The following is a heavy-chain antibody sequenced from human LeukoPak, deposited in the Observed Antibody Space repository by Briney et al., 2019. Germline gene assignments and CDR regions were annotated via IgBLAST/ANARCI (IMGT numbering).Heavy chain of an antibody. Sequence: SETLSLTCTVSGCSISSYYWSWMGQPPGKGLKWFGYIYYSGSTNYNPSLKSRVTISVDTSKNQVSLKLSSVTAADTAVYYCARTTRVYDSSGYYYVPGFEDYRGQGTLVTVSS. D-gene: IGHD3-22*01. CDR3: ARTTRVYDSSGYYYVPGFEDY. V-gene: IGHV4-59*12. J-gene: IGHJ4*02. CDR2: IYYSGST. CDR1: GCSISSYY.